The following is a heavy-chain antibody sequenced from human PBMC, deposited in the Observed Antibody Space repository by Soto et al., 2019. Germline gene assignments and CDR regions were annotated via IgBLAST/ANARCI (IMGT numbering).Heavy chain of an antibody. CDR1: GYTFTGYY. CDR2: INPNSGGT. J-gene: IGHJ5*02. D-gene: IGHD2-2*03. CDR3: ARAVDIVVVPAATNNDWFDP. Sequence: QVQLVQSGAEVKKPGASVKVSCKASGYTFTGYYMHWVRQAPGQGLEWMGWINPNSGGTNYAQKFQGWVTMTRDTSISTAYMELSRLRSDDTAVYYCARAVDIVVVPAATNNDWFDPWGQGTLVTVSS. V-gene: IGHV1-2*04.